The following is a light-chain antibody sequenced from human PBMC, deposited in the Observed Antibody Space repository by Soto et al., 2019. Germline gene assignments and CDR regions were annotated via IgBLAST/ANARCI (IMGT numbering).Light chain of an antibody. CDR1: QNVSSSY. CDR2: GAS. CDR3: QQYDSSPLT. J-gene: IGKJ4*01. Sequence: EIVWTQSPGTLSLSPGERATLSCRASQNVSSSYLAWYQQKPGQAPRLLIYGASSRATGIPDRFSGSGSGTDVTLTISRLEPEDFAVYYCQQYDSSPLTFGGGTKVEIK. V-gene: IGKV3-20*01.